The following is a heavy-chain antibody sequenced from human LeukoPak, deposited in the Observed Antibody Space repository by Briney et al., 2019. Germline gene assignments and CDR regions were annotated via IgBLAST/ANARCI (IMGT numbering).Heavy chain of an antibody. CDR3: ARASTDIAAAARTYYFDY. J-gene: IGHJ4*02. D-gene: IGHD6-13*01. CDR1: GGSISSYY. CDR2: IYTSGST. V-gene: IGHV4-4*07. Sequence: SETLSLTCTVSGGSISSYYWSWIRQPAGKGLEWIGRIYTSGSTNYNPSLKSRVTISVDTSKNQFSLKLSSVTAADTAVYYCARASTDIAAAARTYYFDYWGQGTLVTVSS.